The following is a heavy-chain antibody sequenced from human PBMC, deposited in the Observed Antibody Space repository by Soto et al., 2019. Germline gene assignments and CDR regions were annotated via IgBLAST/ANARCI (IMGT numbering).Heavy chain of an antibody. CDR2: TGSGTGPG. CDR3: ARRHSGGFFRFFDS. J-gene: IGHJ4*02. D-gene: IGHD5-18*01. V-gene: IGHV1-69*06. Sequence: GASVKVFCKASGGSLSTNPISWVRQAPGQGLEWMGGTGSGTGPGNHAQKFQGRLTVTADKSTSTVYMELTNLSSEDTAVYYCARRHSGGFFRFFDSWGQGTLVTVSS. CDR1: GGSLSTNP.